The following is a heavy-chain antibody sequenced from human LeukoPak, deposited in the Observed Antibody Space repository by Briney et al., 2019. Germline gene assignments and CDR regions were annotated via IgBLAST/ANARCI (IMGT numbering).Heavy chain of an antibody. CDR3: AKDTSGIAAALGY. Sequence: GGSLRLSCAASGFTFSSYGMHWVRQAPGKGLEWVAFIRYDGSNKYYADSVKGRFTISRDNSKNTLYLQMNSLRAEDTAVYYCAKDTSGIAAALGYWGQGTLVTVSS. CDR1: GFTFSSYG. J-gene: IGHJ4*02. CDR2: IRYDGSNK. V-gene: IGHV3-30*02. D-gene: IGHD6-13*01.